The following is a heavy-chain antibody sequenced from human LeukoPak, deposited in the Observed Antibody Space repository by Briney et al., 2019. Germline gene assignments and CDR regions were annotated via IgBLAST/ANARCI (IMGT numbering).Heavy chain of an antibody. CDR2: IYSGGST. CDR3: AREGDGYNSDY. J-gene: IGHJ4*02. V-gene: IGHV3-53*01. Sequence: PGGSLRLSCAASGFSFSSYSMSWVRQAPGKGLEWVSVIYSGGSTYYADSVKGRFTISRDNSKNTLYLQMNSLRAEDTAVYYCAREGDGYNSDYWGQGTLVTVSS. CDR1: GFSFSSYS. D-gene: IGHD5-24*01.